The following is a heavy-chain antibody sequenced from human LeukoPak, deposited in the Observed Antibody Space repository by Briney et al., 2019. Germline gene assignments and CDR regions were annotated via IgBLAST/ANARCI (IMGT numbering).Heavy chain of an antibody. V-gene: IGHV4-4*02. CDR2: INHSGST. J-gene: IGHJ6*02. Sequence: SETLSLTCAVSGGSISSSNWWSWARQPPGKGLEWIGEINHSGSTNYDPSLKSRVTISVDTSKNQFSLKLSSVTAADTAVYYCARGEVYDFWSGYAYGMDVWGQGTTVTVSS. CDR3: ARGEVYDFWSGYAYGMDV. CDR1: GGSISSSNW. D-gene: IGHD3-3*01.